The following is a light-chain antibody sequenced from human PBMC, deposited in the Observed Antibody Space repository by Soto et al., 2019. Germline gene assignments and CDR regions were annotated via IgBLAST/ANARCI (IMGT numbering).Light chain of an antibody. CDR1: QSVSSY. J-gene: IGKJ5*01. Sequence: EIVLTQSPATLSLSPGERATLSCRASQSVSSYLAWYQQKPGQAPRLLIYDASNRATGIPARFSGSGSGTDFTLTISILEPEDFAVYYCQQRSNWPPDFCQGTRLEIK. CDR3: QQRSNWPPD. CDR2: DAS. V-gene: IGKV3-11*01.